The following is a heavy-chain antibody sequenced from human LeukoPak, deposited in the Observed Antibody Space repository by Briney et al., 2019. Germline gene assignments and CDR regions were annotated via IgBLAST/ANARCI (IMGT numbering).Heavy chain of an antibody. J-gene: IGHJ4*02. V-gene: IGHV4-59*01. CDR3: ARAYYYGSGSYGLDY. Sequence: SETLSLTCTVSGGSISSYYWSWIRQPPGKGLEWIGYIYSSGSTNYNPSLKSRLTISVDASNNQFSLKLTSVTAADTAVYYCARAYYYGSGSYGLDYWGQGTLVTVSS. CDR2: IYSSGST. D-gene: IGHD3-10*01. CDR1: GGSISSYY.